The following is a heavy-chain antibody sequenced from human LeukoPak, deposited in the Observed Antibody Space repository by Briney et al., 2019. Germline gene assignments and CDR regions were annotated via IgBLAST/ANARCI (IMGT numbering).Heavy chain of an antibody. CDR3: ARDRSIAAAGFLRSYGMDV. J-gene: IGHJ6*02. V-gene: IGHV3-74*01. D-gene: IGHD6-13*01. CDR1: GFTFSSYW. Sequence: HPGGSLRLSCAASGFTFSSYWMHWVRQAPGEGLVWVSRINSDGSSTSYADSVKGRFTISRDNAKNTLYLQMNSLRAEDTAVYYCARDRSIAAAGFLRSYGMDVWGQGTTVTVPS. CDR2: INSDGSST.